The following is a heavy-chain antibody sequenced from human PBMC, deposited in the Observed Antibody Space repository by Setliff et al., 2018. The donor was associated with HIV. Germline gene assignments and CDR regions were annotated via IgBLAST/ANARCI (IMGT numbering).Heavy chain of an antibody. D-gene: IGHD3-3*01. V-gene: IGHV4-34*01. CDR1: GGSFSGYY. Sequence: KPSETLSLTCAVYGGSFSGYYWSWIRQSPGKGLEWIGEINHSGSTKYNPSLKSRVTISVDTSKNQFSLKLSSVTAADTAVYYCARGTAYYNFWSGYSQDYYYYMDVWGKGTTVTVSS. CDR3: ARGTAYYNFWSGYSQDYYYYMDV. CDR2: INHSGST. J-gene: IGHJ6*03.